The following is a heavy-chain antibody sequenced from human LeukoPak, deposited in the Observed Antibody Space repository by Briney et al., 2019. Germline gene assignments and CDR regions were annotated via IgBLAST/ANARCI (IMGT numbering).Heavy chain of an antibody. Sequence: ASVKLSCKPSVYDFFNFGINWVRQAPGQGREWVGWIAPANGHTNFAQKLQDRVTMTADTSTSTAYMELKGLRSDDTAIYFCAISYEYPTSEYAGNDAFDIWGQGTLVTVS. CDR1: VYDFFNFG. J-gene: IGHJ3*02. D-gene: IGHD3-16*01. V-gene: IGHV1-18*01. CDR2: IAPANGHT. CDR3: AISYEYPTSEYAGNDAFDI.